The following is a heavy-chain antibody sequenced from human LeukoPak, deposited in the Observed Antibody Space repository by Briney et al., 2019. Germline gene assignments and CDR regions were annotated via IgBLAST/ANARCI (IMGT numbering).Heavy chain of an antibody. V-gene: IGHV3-30*03. CDR1: GFTFTNYG. Sequence: GRSLRLSCAASGFTFTNYGMHWVRQAPGKGLEWVVVISYDGSDKYSADSVKGRFTISRDNSKNTLYLQMNSLRAEDTAVYYCARARPYYYDSSGYYILGAFDIWGRGTMVTVSS. D-gene: IGHD3-22*01. CDR2: ISYDGSDK. J-gene: IGHJ3*02. CDR3: ARARPYYYDSSGYYILGAFDI.